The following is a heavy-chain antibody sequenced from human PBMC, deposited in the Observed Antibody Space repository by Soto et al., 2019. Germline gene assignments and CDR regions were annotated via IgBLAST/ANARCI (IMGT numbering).Heavy chain of an antibody. CDR3: ARESNHCSGGSCYLLGWFDP. J-gene: IGHJ5*02. V-gene: IGHV1-18*01. D-gene: IGHD2-15*01. Sequence: QVQLVQSGAEVKKPGASVKVSCKASGYTFTSYGISWVRQAPGQGLEWMGWISAYNGNTNYAQKLQGRVTMTTDTSTRTAYMELRSLRSDDTAVYYCARESNHCSGGSCYLLGWFDPWGQGTLVTVSS. CDR2: ISAYNGNT. CDR1: GYTFTSYG.